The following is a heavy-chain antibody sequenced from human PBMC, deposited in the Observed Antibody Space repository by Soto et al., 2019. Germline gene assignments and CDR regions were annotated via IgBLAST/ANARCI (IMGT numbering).Heavy chain of an antibody. J-gene: IGHJ4*02. V-gene: IGHV4-59*01. CDR3: ARSWCGGDRYAFDY. CDR2: IYYSGST. Sequence: QVQLQESGPGLVKPSETLSLTCTVSGGSISSYYWSWIRQPPGKGLEWIGYIYYSGSTNYNPSLKSRVTISVDTSKNQFSLKLSSVTAADTAVYYCARSWCGGDRYAFDYWGQGTLVTVSS. CDR1: GGSISSYY. D-gene: IGHD2-21*02.